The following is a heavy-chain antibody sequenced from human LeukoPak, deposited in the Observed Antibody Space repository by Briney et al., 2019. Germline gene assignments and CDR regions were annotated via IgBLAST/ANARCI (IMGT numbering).Heavy chain of an antibody. Sequence: GGSLRLSCAASGFTVSSNYMSWVRQAPGKGLGWVSVIYSGGSTYYADSVKGRFTISRDNSKNTLYLQMNSLRAEDTAVYYCARASPRNYYYYYGMGVWGQGTMVTVSS. CDR1: GFTVSSNY. CDR3: ARASPRNYYYYYGMGV. J-gene: IGHJ6*02. V-gene: IGHV3-66*02. CDR2: IYSGGST.